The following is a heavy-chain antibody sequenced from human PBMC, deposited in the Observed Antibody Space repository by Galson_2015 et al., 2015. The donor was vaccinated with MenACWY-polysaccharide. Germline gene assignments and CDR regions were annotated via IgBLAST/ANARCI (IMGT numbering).Heavy chain of an antibody. J-gene: IGHJ4*02. D-gene: IGHD6-13*01. CDR2: IYTSGST. CDR3: AREGSL. V-gene: IGHV4-61*02. Sequence: LTCTVSGGSISSDSYYWSWIRQPAGKGLEWIGRIYTSGSTSYNPSLKSRVTISIDTSKNQFSLKLSSVTAADTAVYYCAREGSLWGQGTLVTVSS. CDR1: GGSISSDSYY.